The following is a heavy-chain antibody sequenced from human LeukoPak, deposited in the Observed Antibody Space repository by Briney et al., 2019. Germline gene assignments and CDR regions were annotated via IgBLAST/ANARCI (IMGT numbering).Heavy chain of an antibody. Sequence: ASVKVSCKASGYTFTSYDIDWVRQATGQGLEWMGWMNPNSGYTGYAQKFQGRVTMTRNTSISTAYMELSSLRSEDTAVYYCARVDRVVTASDYWGQGTLVTVSS. D-gene: IGHD2-21*02. V-gene: IGHV1-8*02. CDR3: ARVDRVVTASDY. J-gene: IGHJ4*02. CDR2: MNPNSGYT. CDR1: GYTFTSYD.